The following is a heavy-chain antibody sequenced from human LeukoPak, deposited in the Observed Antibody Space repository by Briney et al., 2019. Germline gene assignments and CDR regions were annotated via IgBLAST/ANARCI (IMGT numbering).Heavy chain of an antibody. CDR3: ARGGIAARPGPFDF. J-gene: IGHJ4*02. D-gene: IGHD6-6*01. CDR1: GYTFTGYY. CDR2: INPNSGGT. V-gene: IGHV1-2*02. Sequence: GASVKVSCKASGYTFTGYYMHWVRQAPGQGLEWMGWINPNSGGTNYAQKFQGRVTMTRDTSISTAYMEMSRLRSDDTAVYYCARGGIAARPGPFDFWGQGALVTVSS.